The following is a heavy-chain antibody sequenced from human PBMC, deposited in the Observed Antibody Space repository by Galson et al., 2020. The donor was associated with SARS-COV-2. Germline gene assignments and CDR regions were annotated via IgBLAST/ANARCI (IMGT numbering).Heavy chain of an antibody. D-gene: IGHD1-7*01. V-gene: IGHV4-4*07. Sequence: NYNASLKSRVTMSADTSKNQFSLKLSSVTAADTAIYYCAREAPGLWLELSYFDYWGQGMLVTVSS. J-gene: IGHJ4*02. CDR3: AREAPGLWLELSYFDY.